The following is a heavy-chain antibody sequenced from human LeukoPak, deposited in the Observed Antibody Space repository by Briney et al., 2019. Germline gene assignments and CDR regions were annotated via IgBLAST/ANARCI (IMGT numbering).Heavy chain of an antibody. CDR2: IWSDGSNK. J-gene: IGHJ5*02. CDR3: AKQIVVVTGWFDP. V-gene: IGHV3-33*06. CDR1: GFTFSSYG. Sequence: PGVSVRLSCAASGFTFSSYGMHWLRQTPGKGLVGVAIIWSDGSNKYYADSVKGRFTISRDNSKNTLYLQISSLRAEDTAAYYCAKQIVVVTGWFDPWGQGTLVTVSS. D-gene: IGHD3-22*01.